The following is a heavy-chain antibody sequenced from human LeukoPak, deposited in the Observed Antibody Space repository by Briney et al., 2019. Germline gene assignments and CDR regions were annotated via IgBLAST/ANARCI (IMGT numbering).Heavy chain of an antibody. CDR2: ISAYNGNT. V-gene: IGHV1-18*01. J-gene: IGHJ4*02. Sequence: SVKVSCKASGYTFTSYGISWVRQAPGQGLEWMGWISAYNGNTNYAQKLQGRVTMTTDTSTSTAYMELRSLRSDDTAVYYCARQGYSGHSQGAADYWGQGTLVTVSS. CDR3: ARQGYSGHSQGAADY. D-gene: IGHD4-23*01. CDR1: GYTFTSYG.